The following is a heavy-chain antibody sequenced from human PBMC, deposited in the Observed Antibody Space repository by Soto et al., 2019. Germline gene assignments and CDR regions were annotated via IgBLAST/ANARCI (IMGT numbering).Heavy chain of an antibody. Sequence: QLLESGGDLVQPGGSLRLSCAASGVIFSNFAMYWVRRAPGKRLEWVSSIRQSGDRSYYADSAKGRFTISRDNSKNTLYPQMKGLIIDDTAVYYCVTAVRTRLDNGGPGTLVTVSS. CDR1: GVIFSNFA. V-gene: IGHV3-23*01. CDR3: VTAVRTRLDN. CDR2: IRQSGDRS. D-gene: IGHD1-20*01. J-gene: IGHJ4*02.